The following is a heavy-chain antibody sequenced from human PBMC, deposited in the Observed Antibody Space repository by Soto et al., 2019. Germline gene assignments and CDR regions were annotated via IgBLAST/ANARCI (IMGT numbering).Heavy chain of an antibody. D-gene: IGHD2-21*02. CDR2: IIPIFGTA. V-gene: IGHV1-69*13. CDR3: AREGRCGGDCLFDY. Sequence: SVKVSCKASGGTFSSYAISWVRQAPGQGLEWMGGIIPIFGTANYAQKFQGRVTITADESASTAYMELSSLRSEDTAVYYCAREGRCGGDCLFDYWGQGTLVTVSS. CDR1: GGTFSSYA. J-gene: IGHJ4*02.